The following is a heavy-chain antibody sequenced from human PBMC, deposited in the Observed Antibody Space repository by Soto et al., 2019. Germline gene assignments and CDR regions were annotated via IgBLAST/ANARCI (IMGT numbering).Heavy chain of an antibody. CDR2: ISDYNGNT. Sequence: QVQLVQSGAEVKRAGASVKVSCKASGYTFSSYGLSWVRQAPGQGLGWMGWISDYNGNTHYAQKFQGRVIMTTDTSTRTAYMELRSLRSDDTAVYFCAREGYYSGSGTYSPPRYYGMDVWGQGTTVTVSS. V-gene: IGHV1-18*01. CDR3: AREGYYSGSGTYSPPRYYGMDV. CDR1: GYTFSSYG. D-gene: IGHD3-10*01. J-gene: IGHJ6*02.